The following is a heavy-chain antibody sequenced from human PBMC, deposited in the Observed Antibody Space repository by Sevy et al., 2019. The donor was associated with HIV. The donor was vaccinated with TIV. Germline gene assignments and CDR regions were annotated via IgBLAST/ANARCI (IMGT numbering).Heavy chain of an antibody. CDR3: ARKYDSSGYFDY. CDR2: ISGSGGSSDKT. CDR1: GFTFSNYA. Sequence: GGSLRLSCAASGFTFSNYAMNWVRQAPGKGLEWVSGISGSGGSSDKTNYADSGKGRFTISRDDSKNSLYLQLNSLRAEDTAIYYCARKYDSSGYFDYWGQGTLVTVSS. V-gene: IGHV3-23*01. D-gene: IGHD3-22*01. J-gene: IGHJ4*02.